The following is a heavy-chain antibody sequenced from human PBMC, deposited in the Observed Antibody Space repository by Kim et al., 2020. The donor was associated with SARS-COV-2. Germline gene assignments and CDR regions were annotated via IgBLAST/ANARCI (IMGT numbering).Heavy chain of an antibody. J-gene: IGHJ6*02. V-gene: IGHV4-59*01. Sequence: LKSRVTISVDTSKNQFSLKLSSVTAADTAVYYCAREYGGTTVGYYYGMDVWGQGTTVTVSS. D-gene: IGHD4-17*01. CDR3: AREYGGTTVGYYYGMDV.